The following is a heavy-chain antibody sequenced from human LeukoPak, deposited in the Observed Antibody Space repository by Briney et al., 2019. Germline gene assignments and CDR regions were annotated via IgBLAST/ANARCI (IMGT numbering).Heavy chain of an antibody. D-gene: IGHD3-3*01. Sequence: ASVKVSCKASGYTFTMYYIHWVRQAPGQGLQWMGIINPTDGTTTYAQNFQGRITMTRDSSTSTVYTELSSLGYEDTAVYYCARVETNIGVDHGMDVWGQGTTIIVSS. J-gene: IGHJ6*02. CDR3: ARVETNIGVDHGMDV. CDR1: GYTFTMYY. V-gene: IGHV1-46*01. CDR2: INPTDGTT.